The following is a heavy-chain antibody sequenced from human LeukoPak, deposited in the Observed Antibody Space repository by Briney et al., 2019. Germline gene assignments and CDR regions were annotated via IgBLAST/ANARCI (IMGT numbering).Heavy chain of an antibody. V-gene: IGHV3-30-3*01. D-gene: IGHD6-19*01. CDR2: KSFDRSNK. CDR3: AREALSGWYDY. Sequence: WVAVKSFDRSNKFYADSVQGRFTISRDNSKNTLFLQMNSLRADDTAVYYCAREALSGWYDYWGQGTLVTVSS. J-gene: IGHJ4*02.